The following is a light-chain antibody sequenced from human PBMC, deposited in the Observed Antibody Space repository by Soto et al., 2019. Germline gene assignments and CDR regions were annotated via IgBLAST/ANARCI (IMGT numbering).Light chain of an antibody. Sequence: MTQSPATLSVSPGERATLSCRASQSISSWLAWYQQKPGKAPKLLIYDASSLESGVPSRFSGSGSGTEFTLTISRLEPEDFAVYYCQQFGSSLTFGGGTKVDIK. V-gene: IGKV1-5*01. CDR1: QSISSW. CDR3: QQFGSSLT. CDR2: DAS. J-gene: IGKJ4*01.